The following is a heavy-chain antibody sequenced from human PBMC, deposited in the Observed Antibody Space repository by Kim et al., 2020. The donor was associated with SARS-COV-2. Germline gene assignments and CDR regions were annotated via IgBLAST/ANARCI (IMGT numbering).Heavy chain of an antibody. V-gene: IGHV1-46*01. D-gene: IGHD3-10*01. J-gene: IGHJ4*02. Sequence: KFQGRVTLTRDTSTSTVYRELSSVRSEDTAVYYCARSSTRPMDGEDFDYWGQGTLVTVSS. CDR3: ARSSTRPMDGEDFDY.